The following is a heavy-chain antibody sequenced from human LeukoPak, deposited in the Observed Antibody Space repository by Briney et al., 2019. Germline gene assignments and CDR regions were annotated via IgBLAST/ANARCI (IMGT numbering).Heavy chain of an antibody. CDR3: ARSSYTSGSSYFDY. CDR2: ISGSGGST. CDR1: GFTFINYA. V-gene: IGHV3-23*01. D-gene: IGHD3-10*01. Sequence: PGGSLRLSCAASGFTFINYAVSWVRQAPGKGLEWVSAISGSGGSTYYADSVKGRFTISRDNAKNSLYLQMNSLRAEDTAVYYCARSSYTSGSSYFDYWGQGTQVTVSA. J-gene: IGHJ4*02.